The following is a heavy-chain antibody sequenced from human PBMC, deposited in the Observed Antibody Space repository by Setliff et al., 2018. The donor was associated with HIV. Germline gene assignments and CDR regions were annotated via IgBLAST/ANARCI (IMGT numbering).Heavy chain of an antibody. CDR2: MYKGGKT. J-gene: IGHJ4*02. Sequence: GSLRLSCGASGFRVTDTYMGWVRQAPGKGLAWVTVMYKGGKTYYADFVKGRFTIARDNSKNTVSLQMTNLGTGDTATYYCAKGGYGGAYYVAGYWGQGTLVTVSS. CDR3: AKGGYGGAYYVAGY. CDR1: GFRVTDTY. D-gene: IGHD5-18*01. V-gene: IGHV3-66*02.